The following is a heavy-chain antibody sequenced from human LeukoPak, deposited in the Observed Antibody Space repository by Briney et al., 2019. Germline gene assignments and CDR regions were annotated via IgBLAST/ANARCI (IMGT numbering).Heavy chain of an antibody. CDR2: INPSGGST. Sequence: ATVKVSCKASGYTFTSYYMHWVRQAPGQGLDWMGIINPSGGSTSYAQKFQGRVTMTRDTSTSTVYMELSCLRPEDTAVYYCAREKAVANSFDYWGQGTLVTVSS. V-gene: IGHV1-46*01. J-gene: IGHJ4*02. CDR1: GYTFTSYY. CDR3: AREKAVANSFDY. D-gene: IGHD6-19*01.